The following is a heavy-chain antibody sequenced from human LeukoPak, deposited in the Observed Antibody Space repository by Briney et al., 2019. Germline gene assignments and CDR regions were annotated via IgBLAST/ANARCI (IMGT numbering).Heavy chain of an antibody. CDR3: AKESSMIFDY. D-gene: IGHD3-16*01. V-gene: IGHV3-23*01. Sequence: GGSLRLSCAASGFTFSSYAMSWVRQAPGKGLEWVSAISGGGGSTCYADSVKGRFTISRDNSKNMLYLQMNSLRAEDTAVYYCAKESSMIFDYWGQGTLVTVSS. CDR2: ISGGGGST. J-gene: IGHJ4*02. CDR1: GFTFSSYA.